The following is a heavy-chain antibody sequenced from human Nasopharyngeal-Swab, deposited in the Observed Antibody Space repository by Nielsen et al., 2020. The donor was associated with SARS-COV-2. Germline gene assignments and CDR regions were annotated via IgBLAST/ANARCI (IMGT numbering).Heavy chain of an antibody. Sequence: SVTVTLMASVYTLTYHRISRLRQAPAQGLEWMGWIRAYNGNTNYAQKLQGRVTMTTDTSTSTAYMELRSLRSDDTAVYYCARVVVAPYYYCYSMDVWGKGTTVTVSS. D-gene: IGHD2-21*01. CDR1: VYTLTYHR. CDR2: IRAYNGNT. J-gene: IGHJ6*03. CDR3: ARVVVAPYYYCYSMDV. V-gene: IGHV1-18*04.